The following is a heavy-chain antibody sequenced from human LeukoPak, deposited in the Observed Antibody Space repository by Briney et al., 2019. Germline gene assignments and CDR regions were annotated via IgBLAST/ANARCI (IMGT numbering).Heavy chain of an antibody. CDR3: ARGLSWRVRIDY. Sequence: PSETLSLTCAVYGGSFSGYYWSWIRQPPGKGLEWIGEINHSGSTNYNPSLKSRVTISVDTSKNQFSLKLSSVTAADTAVYYCARGLSWRVRIDYWGQGTLVTVSS. V-gene: IGHV4-34*01. CDR2: INHSGST. D-gene: IGHD3-10*01. J-gene: IGHJ4*02. CDR1: GGSFSGYY.